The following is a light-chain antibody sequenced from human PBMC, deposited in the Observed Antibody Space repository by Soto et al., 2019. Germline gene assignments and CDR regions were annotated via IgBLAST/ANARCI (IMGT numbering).Light chain of an antibody. Sequence: QSALTQPRSVSGSPGQSVAISCSGTSSDVGGYNYVSWYQQHPGKAPKLMIYDVTKRPSGVPDRFSGSKSDNTASLTIPGLQAEDEADYYCCSYSGSYLGVFGTGTKLTVL. V-gene: IGLV2-11*01. CDR2: DVT. CDR3: CSYSGSYLGV. CDR1: SSDVGGYNY. J-gene: IGLJ1*01.